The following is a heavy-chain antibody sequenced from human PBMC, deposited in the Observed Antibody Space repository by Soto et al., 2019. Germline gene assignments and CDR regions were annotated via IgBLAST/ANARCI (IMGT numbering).Heavy chain of an antibody. J-gene: IGHJ6*02. D-gene: IGHD3-22*01. CDR2: VSGSGGRT. V-gene: IGHV3-23*01. CDR1: GFTFSSYA. CDR3: ARDPLYYYDSSGYYLYGMDV. Sequence: EVQLLESGGGLVQPGGSLRVSCAASGFTFSSYAMSWVRQAPGKGLEWVSVVSGSGGRTYHADSVKGRFTISRDNSKNTLYLQMNSLRAEDTAVYYCARDPLYYYDSSGYYLYGMDVWGQGTTVTVSS.